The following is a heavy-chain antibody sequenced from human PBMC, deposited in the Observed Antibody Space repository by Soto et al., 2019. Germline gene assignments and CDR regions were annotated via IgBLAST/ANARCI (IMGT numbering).Heavy chain of an antibody. Sequence: GGSLRLSCAAYGFTFSNYALSWVRQAPGKGLEWVSTIGGSVENTFYADSVKGRFTISRDNSKSTLYLQMNNLRAEDTAVYYCARGGHSRGWGSDYWGQGSLVTVSS. J-gene: IGHJ4*02. CDR2: IGGSVENT. CDR3: ARGGHSRGWGSDY. CDR1: GFTFSNYA. D-gene: IGHD6-19*01. V-gene: IGHV3-23*01.